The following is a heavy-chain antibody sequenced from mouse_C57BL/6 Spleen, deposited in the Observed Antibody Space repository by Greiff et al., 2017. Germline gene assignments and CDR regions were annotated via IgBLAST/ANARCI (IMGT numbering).Heavy chain of an antibody. J-gene: IGHJ2*01. V-gene: IGHV1-50*01. Sequence: WVKQRPGQGLAWIGEIDPSDSYTNYNQKFKGKATLTVDTSSSTAYMQLSSLPSEDSAVYYCARWYGNYIDYWGQGTTLTVSS. CDR3: ARWYGNYIDY. CDR2: IDPSDSYT. D-gene: IGHD2-10*02.